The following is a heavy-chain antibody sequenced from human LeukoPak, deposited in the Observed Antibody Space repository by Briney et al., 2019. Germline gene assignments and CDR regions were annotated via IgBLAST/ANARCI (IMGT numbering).Heavy chain of an antibody. J-gene: IGHJ4*02. D-gene: IGHD4-23*01. CDR2: INQDGNEK. CDR1: GFNFSDYF. CDR3: VRDVGYYGGNHDY. V-gene: IGHV3-7*01. Sequence: GGSLRLSCAAPGFNFSDYFLTWVRQAPGRGLEWVANINQDGNEKNYVDSLEGRFTISRDNAKRSLYLQMNSLRVDDTAMYYCVRDVGYYGGNHDYWGQGTLVIVSS.